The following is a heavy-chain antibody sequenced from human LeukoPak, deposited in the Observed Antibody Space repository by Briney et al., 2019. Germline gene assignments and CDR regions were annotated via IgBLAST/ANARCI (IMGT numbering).Heavy chain of an antibody. CDR1: GGSISSGGYS. Sequence: SETLSLTCAVSGGSISSGGYSWSWIRQPPGKGLEWSGYIYHSGSTYYNPSLKSRVTISVDRSKNQFSLKLSSVTAADTAVYYCAREGGYCTNGVCYRDAFDIWGQGTMVTVSS. D-gene: IGHD2-8*01. CDR2: IYHSGST. V-gene: IGHV4-30-2*01. CDR3: AREGGYCTNGVCYRDAFDI. J-gene: IGHJ3*02.